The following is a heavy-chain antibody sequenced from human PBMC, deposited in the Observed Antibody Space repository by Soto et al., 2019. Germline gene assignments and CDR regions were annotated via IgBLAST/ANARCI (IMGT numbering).Heavy chain of an antibody. CDR3: TPISQNYYDSSGPIDY. Sequence: PGGSLRLSCAASGFTFSNAWMNWVRQAPGKGLEWVGRIKSKNDGGTTDYAAPVKGRFTISRDDSKNTLYLQMNSLKTEDTAVYYCTPISQNYYDSSGPIDYWGQGTLVTVSS. J-gene: IGHJ4*02. CDR2: IKSKNDGGTT. D-gene: IGHD3-22*01. V-gene: IGHV3-15*07. CDR1: GFTFSNAW.